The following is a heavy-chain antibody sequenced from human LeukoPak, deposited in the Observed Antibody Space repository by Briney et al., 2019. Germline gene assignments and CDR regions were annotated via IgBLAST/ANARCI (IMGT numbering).Heavy chain of an antibody. Sequence: GASVKVSCKASGFTFTSSAMQWVRQARGQRLEWIGWIVVGSGNTNYAQKFQERVTITRDMFTSTAYMELSSLRSEDTAVYYCAAGWVCSGGSCYYYFDYWGQGTLVTVSS. V-gene: IGHV1-58*02. CDR2: IVVGSGNT. J-gene: IGHJ4*02. CDR3: AAGWVCSGGSCYYYFDY. CDR1: GFTFTSSA. D-gene: IGHD2-15*01.